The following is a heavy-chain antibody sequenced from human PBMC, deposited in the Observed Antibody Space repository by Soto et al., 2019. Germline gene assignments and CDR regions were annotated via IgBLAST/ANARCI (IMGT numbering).Heavy chain of an antibody. J-gene: IGHJ6*02. CDR1: GFSLTTGRMG. CDR3: VRMNGDSYSDYYAMDV. CDR2: IFSDAER. V-gene: IGHV2-26*01. D-gene: IGHD2-21*02. Sequence: QVTLRESGPVLLKPTETLTLTCNVSGFSLTTGRMGVSWIRQPPGKALEWLAHIFSDAERSYSTSLQGRLTISTDGSGSQVVLTMTTMGPVDTGTYFCVRMNGDSYSDYYAMDVWGQGTKVTVSS.